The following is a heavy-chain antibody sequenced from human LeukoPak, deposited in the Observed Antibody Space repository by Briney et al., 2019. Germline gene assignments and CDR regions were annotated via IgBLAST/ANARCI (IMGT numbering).Heavy chain of an antibody. CDR1: GDSIRSSGYH. Sequence: PSETLSLTCNVSGDSIRSSGYHGGWIRQPPGKGLAWIGSISYTGTTYYNPSLKSRVTISADTSKNHFSLKLSSVTAADTAVYYCAKQTYCGTSACFGFDSWGRGTLVNVSS. V-gene: IGHV4-39*01. CDR3: AKQTYCGTSACFGFDS. CDR2: ISYTGTT. D-gene: IGHD2-21*01. J-gene: IGHJ4*02.